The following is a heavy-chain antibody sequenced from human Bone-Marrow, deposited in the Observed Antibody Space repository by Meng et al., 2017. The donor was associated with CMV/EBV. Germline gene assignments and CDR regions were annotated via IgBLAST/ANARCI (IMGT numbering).Heavy chain of an antibody. V-gene: IGHV3-21*01. CDR3: VREPDYYGMDV. J-gene: IGHJ6*01. Sequence: GESLKISCAASGFTFSSYSMDWVRQAPGKGLEWVSSISSSSRYIYYADSVKGRFTISRDNTKNSLYLQMNSLRAEDTAVYYCVREPDYYGMDVWGQGNTVNGAS. CDR1: GFTFSSYS. CDR2: ISSSSRYI.